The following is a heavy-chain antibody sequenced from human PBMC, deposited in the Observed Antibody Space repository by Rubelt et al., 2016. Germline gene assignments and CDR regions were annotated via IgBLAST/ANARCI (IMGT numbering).Heavy chain of an antibody. CDR3: ARHIRDGTSGYYYGH. D-gene: IGHD3-22*01. CDR1: GGSISSGSYS. V-gene: IGHV4-39*01. Sequence: QLQLQESGPGLVKPSETLSLTCTVSGGSISSGSYSWGWIRQPPGEGLEWIGIIYSSGRTYYNPSLKSRVTISIDTSKTQFSLKLGSVTAADTAVYFCARHIRDGTSGYYYGHWGQGTLVTVSS. J-gene: IGHJ4*02. CDR2: IYSSGRT.